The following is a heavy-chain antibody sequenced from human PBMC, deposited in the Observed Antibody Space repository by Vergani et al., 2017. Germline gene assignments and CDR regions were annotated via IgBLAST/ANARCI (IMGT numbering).Heavy chain of an antibody. CDR3: ARVGRFYDSSGYYEYYFDY. J-gene: IGHJ4*02. D-gene: IGHD3-22*01. CDR1: GGSISSGSYY. CDR2: IYTSGST. V-gene: IGHV4-61*02. Sequence: QVQLQESGPGLVKPSQTLSLTCTVSGGSISSGSYYWSWIRQPAGKGLEWIGRIYTSGSTKYNPSLKSRVTMSVDTSKNQFSLKLSSVTAADTAVYYCARVGRFYDSSGYYEYYFDYWGQGTLVTVSS.